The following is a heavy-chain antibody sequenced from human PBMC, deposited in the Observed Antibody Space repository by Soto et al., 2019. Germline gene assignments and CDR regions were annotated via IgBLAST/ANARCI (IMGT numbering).Heavy chain of an antibody. V-gene: IGHV1-18*01. CDR1: GYTFTSYG. CDR3: ARGRYGDY. J-gene: IGHJ4*02. Sequence: QVHLVQSGAEVKKPGASVKVSCKASGYTFTSYGITWVRQAPGQGLEWMGWISAHNGNTYYAQKLQGRVIVTRDTSTSTAYMELRSPRSDDTAVYYCARGRYGDYWGQGALVTVSS. D-gene: IGHD1-1*01. CDR2: ISAHNGNT.